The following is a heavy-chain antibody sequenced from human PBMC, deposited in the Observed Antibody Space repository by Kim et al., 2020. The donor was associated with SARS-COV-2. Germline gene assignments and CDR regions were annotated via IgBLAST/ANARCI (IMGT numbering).Heavy chain of an antibody. V-gene: IGHV1-18*01. CDR3: ARDSSFKDDASEKPAPAYYYNTLDV. D-gene: IGHD3-10*01. CDR1: GFTLNIFS. J-gene: IGHJ6*02. CDR2: ISAYNGNT. Sequence: ASVKVSCKASGFTLNIFSVAWVRQAPGQGLEWMGWISAYNGNTNYARGLQGRVTMTTVTSMNTAFMELRSLRPDDTAVYYCARDSSFKDDASEKPAPAYYYNTLDVWGQGTTVTVSS.